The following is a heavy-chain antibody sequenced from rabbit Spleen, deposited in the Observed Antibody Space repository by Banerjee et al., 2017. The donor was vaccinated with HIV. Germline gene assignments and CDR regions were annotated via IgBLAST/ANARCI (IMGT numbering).Heavy chain of an antibody. CDR2: IAGSGSAFT. CDR1: GFSFSSSDY. CDR3: ARDTGSSFSSYGMDL. J-gene: IGHJ6*01. D-gene: IGHD8-1*01. V-gene: IGHV1S40*01. Sequence: QSLVESGGDLVKPGASLTLTCTASGFSFSSSDYMCWVRQAPGKGLEWISCIAGSGSAFTYSATWAKGRFTCSKASSTTVTLQMTSLTVADTATYFCARDTGSSFSSYGMDLWAQGPWSPS.